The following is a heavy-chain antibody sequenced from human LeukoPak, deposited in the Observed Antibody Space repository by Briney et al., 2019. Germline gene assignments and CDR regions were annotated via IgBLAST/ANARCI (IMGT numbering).Heavy chain of an antibody. J-gene: IGHJ3*02. CDR1: GGSISSYY. Sequence: SETLSLTCTVSGGSISSYYWGWIRQPPGKGLEWIGSIYYSGSTYYNPSLKSRVTISVDTSKNQFSLKLSSVTAADTAVYYCARDAPTTVTTYAFDIWGQGTMVTVSS. D-gene: IGHD4-17*01. CDR2: IYYSGST. CDR3: ARDAPTTVTTYAFDI. V-gene: IGHV4-39*07.